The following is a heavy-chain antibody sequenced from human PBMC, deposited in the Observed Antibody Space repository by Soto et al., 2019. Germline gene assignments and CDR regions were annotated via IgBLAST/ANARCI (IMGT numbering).Heavy chain of an antibody. CDR2: IWYDGSNK. J-gene: IGHJ5*01. D-gene: IGHD3-22*01. CDR3: ARVSGAGHYDRTCYFDS. V-gene: IGHV3-33*01. Sequence: GGSLRLSCAASGFSFSSYGMHWVRQAPGKGLEWVAGIWYDGSNKYYGDSAKGRFTISRDNSMNTLYLEMNSLRAEDTAVYYCARVSGAGHYDRTCYFDSWGQGTLVPVSS. CDR1: GFSFSSYG.